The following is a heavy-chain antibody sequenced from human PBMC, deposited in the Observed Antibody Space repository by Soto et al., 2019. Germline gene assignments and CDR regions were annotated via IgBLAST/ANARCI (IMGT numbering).Heavy chain of an antibody. CDR3: ARDSYCSSPSCYSDAFDI. J-gene: IGHJ3*02. V-gene: IGHV3-53*04. Sequence: GGSLILSWAASGFTVSSNYMSWVRQAPGKGLEWVSVIYSGGSTYYADSVKGRFTISRHNSKNTLYLQMNSLRAEDTAVYYCARDSYCSSPSCYSDAFDIWGQGTMVTVSS. D-gene: IGHD2-2*01. CDR2: IYSGGST. CDR1: GFTVSSNY.